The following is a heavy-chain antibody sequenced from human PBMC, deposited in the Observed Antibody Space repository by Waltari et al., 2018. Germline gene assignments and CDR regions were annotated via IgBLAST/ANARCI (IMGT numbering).Heavy chain of an antibody. Sequence: EVQLVESGGGLVKPGGPLRLSCAASGFTFSSYSMVWLRQAPGKGLGGVSALSSNRNYRYDADSVKGRVTIAGDNTRNSLYLQMNSLRAEDTALYFCARCGGGSCYQSGAFDIWGQGTTVTVSS. CDR3: ARCGGGSCYQSGAFDI. J-gene: IGHJ3*02. D-gene: IGHD2-15*01. CDR2: LSSNRNYR. V-gene: IGHV3-21*01. CDR1: GFTFSSYS.